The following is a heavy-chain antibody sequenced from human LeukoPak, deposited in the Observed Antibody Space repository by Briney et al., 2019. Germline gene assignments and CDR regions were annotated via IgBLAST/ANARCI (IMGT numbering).Heavy chain of an antibody. D-gene: IGHD2-8*01. CDR3: ARVPFVVMGDTGNWFDP. V-gene: IGHV7-4-1*01. CDR1: GYTFTNYA. J-gene: IGHJ5*02. Sequence: ASVKVSCKASGYTFTNYAMNWVRQAPGQGLEWMGWINTNAGNPTYAQGFTGRFVFSLDASVSTAYLQIRRLKAEDTAVYYCARVPFVVMGDTGNWFDPWGQGTLVTVSS. CDR2: INTNAGNP.